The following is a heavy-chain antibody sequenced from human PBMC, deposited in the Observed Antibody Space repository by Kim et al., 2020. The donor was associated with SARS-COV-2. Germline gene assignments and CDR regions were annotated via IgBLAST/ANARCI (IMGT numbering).Heavy chain of an antibody. CDR1: GGTFSSYA. D-gene: IGHD6-19*01. CDR3: ARSEGVAAPYYYYGMDV. J-gene: IGHJ6*02. Sequence: SVKVSCKASGGTFSSYAISWVRQAPGQGLEWMGRIIPILGIANYAQKFQGRVTITADKSTSTAYMELSSLRSEDTAVYYCARSEGVAAPYYYYGMDVWGQGTTVTVSS. V-gene: IGHV1-69*04. CDR2: IIPILGIA.